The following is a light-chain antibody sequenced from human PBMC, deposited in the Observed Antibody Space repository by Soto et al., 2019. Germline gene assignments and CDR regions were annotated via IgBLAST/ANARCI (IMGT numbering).Light chain of an antibody. CDR2: GAA. J-gene: IGKJ1*01. CDR1: QSVSSSY. CDR3: QQYGSSRWT. Sequence: EIVLTQSTGTLSLSPGERATLSCRASQSVSSSYLAWYQQKHGQAPRLLIYGAASRATGIPDRFSGSGYGTDFTITISRLEPEDFAVYYCQQYGSSRWTFGQGTKVEI. V-gene: IGKV3-20*01.